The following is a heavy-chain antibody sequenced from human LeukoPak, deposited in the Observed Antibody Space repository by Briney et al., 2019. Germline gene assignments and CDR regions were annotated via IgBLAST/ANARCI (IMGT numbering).Heavy chain of an antibody. J-gene: IGHJ6*02. V-gene: IGHV3-7*01. CDR1: GFTFSSYW. CDR3: ARERGHPSSWYAYYYYYGMDV. Sequence: GGSLRLSCAASGFTFSSYWMSWVRQAPGKGLEWVANIKQDGSEKYYVDSVKGRFTISRDNAKNSLYLQMNSLRAEDTAVYYCARERGHPSSWYAYYYYYGMDVWGQGTTVTVSS. CDR2: IKQDGSEK. D-gene: IGHD6-13*01.